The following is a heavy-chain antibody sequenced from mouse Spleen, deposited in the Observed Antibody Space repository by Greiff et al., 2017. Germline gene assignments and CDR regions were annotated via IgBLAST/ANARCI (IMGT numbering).Heavy chain of an antibody. V-gene: IGHV1-63*01. CDR2: IYPGSGNT. CDR3: ARSGITTVGDYFDY. J-gene: IGHJ2*01. D-gene: IGHD1-1*01. Sequence: QVQLQQSGAELVRPGTSVKISCKASGYAFTNYWLGWVKQRPGHGLEWIGDIYPGSGNTYYNEKFKGKATLTADKSSSTAYMQLSSLTSEDSAVYFCARSGITTVGDYFDYWGQGTTLTVSS. CDR1: GYAFTNYW.